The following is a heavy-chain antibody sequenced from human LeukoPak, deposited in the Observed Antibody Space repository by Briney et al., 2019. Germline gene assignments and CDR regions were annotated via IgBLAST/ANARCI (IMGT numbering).Heavy chain of an antibody. CDR3: ARAPYYSPLYCSSASCYSFNGLDI. V-gene: IGHV4-30-4*08. D-gene: IGHD2-2*02. CDR2: IYYSGTM. Sequence: SETLSLTCTVSGGSISNGDYYWSWIRQPPGKGLEWIGYIYYSGTMYYNPSLKSRLTMSVDTSKNQFSLKLSSVTAADTAVYYCARAPYYSPLYCSSASCYSFNGLDIWGQGTKVTVSS. CDR1: GGSISNGDYY. J-gene: IGHJ3*02.